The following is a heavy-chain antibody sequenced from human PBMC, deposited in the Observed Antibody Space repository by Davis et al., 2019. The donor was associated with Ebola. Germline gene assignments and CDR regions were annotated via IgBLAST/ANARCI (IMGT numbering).Heavy chain of an antibody. D-gene: IGHD1-7*01. CDR1: AGTFSSYP. CDR2: IIPIFGKV. Sequence: SALVSCKASAGTFSSYPISWVRQAPGQGLEWMGGIIPIFGKVNYAQKFQGRVTINADESTNTAYMGLSSLRSEDSAVYYCARCLKLSGTADYYYGMDVWGKGTTVTVSS. V-gene: IGHV1-69*13. J-gene: IGHJ6*04. CDR3: ARCLKLSGTADYYYGMDV.